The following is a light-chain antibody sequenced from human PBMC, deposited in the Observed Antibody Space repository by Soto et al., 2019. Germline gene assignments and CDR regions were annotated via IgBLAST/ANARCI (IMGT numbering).Light chain of an antibody. Sequence: DIQMTQSPSILSASVGDRVTITCRASQSISSWLAWCQQMPGKAPNLLIYKASNLQSGVPSRFMGSGSGTDYTRTITSLQPDDFASYYCQQYHSYPWTFSQGTRVDVK. J-gene: IGKJ1*01. CDR1: QSISSW. CDR2: KAS. CDR3: QQYHSYPWT. V-gene: IGKV1-5*03.